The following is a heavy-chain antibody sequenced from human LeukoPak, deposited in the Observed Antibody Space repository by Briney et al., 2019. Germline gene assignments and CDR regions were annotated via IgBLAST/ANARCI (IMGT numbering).Heavy chain of an antibody. Sequence: ASVKVSCKASGYTFTSYGISWVRQAPGQGLERMGWISAYNGNTNYAQKLQGRVTMTTDTSTSTAYMELRSLRSDDTAVYYCARATGNYYDYVWGVSRGYFDYWGQGTLVTVSP. V-gene: IGHV1-18*01. D-gene: IGHD3-16*01. CDR2: ISAYNGNT. J-gene: IGHJ4*02. CDR1: GYTFTSYG. CDR3: ARATGNYYDYVWGVSRGYFDY.